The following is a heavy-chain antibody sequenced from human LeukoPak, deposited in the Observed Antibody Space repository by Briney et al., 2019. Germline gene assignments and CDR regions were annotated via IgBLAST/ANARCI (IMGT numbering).Heavy chain of an antibody. CDR3: ARDTYYDSSGYPDRQSESFRAHPLYFDY. D-gene: IGHD3-22*01. Sequence: GASVKVSCKASGYTFTSYGISWVRQAPGQGLEWMGWICAYNGNTNYAQKLQGRVTMTTDTCTSKDYMELRSLRFDDTAVYYCARDTYYDSSGYPDRQSESFRAHPLYFDYWGQGTPVTVSS. J-gene: IGHJ4*02. V-gene: IGHV1-18*01. CDR1: GYTFTSYG. CDR2: ICAYNGNT.